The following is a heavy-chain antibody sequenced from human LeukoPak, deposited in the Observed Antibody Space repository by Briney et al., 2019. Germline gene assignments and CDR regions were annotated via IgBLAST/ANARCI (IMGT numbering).Heavy chain of an antibody. J-gene: IGHJ6*03. CDR3: AREGSSWYYYYYYYMDV. CDR2: IKQDGSEK. Sequence: GGSLRLSCAASGFTFSSYWMGWVRQAPGKGLEWVANIKQDGSEKYYVDSVKGRFTISRDNAKNSLYLQMNSLRAEDTAVYYCAREGSSWYYYYYYYMDVWGKGTTVTISS. D-gene: IGHD6-13*01. CDR1: GFTFSSYW. V-gene: IGHV3-7*01.